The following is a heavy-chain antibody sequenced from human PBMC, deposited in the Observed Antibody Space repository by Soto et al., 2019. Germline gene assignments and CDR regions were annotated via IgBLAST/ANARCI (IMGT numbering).Heavy chain of an antibody. CDR3: AKDRGGGKGYFDY. Sequence: PGGSLRLSCAASGFTFSSYAMSWVRQAPGKGLEWVPAISGSGGSTYYADSVKGRFTISRDNSKNTLYLQMNSLRAEDTAVYYCAKDRGGGKGYFDYWGQGTLVTVSS. V-gene: IGHV3-23*01. J-gene: IGHJ4*02. D-gene: IGHD2-15*01. CDR2: ISGSGGST. CDR1: GFTFSSYA.